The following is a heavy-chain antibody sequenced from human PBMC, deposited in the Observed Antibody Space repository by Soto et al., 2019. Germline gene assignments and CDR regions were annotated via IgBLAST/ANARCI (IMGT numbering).Heavy chain of an antibody. V-gene: IGHV1-69*06. Sequence: SVEGSCRAAWDRLSADPVGWGRQAPGQGLEWMGGTGSGTGPGNHAQKFQGRLTVTADKSTSTVYMELTNLSSEDTAVYYCARRDSGGFYRFFDSWGQGTLVSVSS. CDR1: WDRLSADP. J-gene: IGHJ4*02. D-gene: IGHD2-15*01. CDR3: ARRDSGGFYRFFDS. CDR2: TGSGTGPG.